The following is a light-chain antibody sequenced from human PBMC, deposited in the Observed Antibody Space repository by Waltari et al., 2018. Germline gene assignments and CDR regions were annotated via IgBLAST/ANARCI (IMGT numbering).Light chain of an antibody. CDR2: GKN. V-gene: IGLV3-19*01. CDR1: SLRSYY. J-gene: IGLJ1*01. CDR3: SCRDNSGFRHV. Sequence: SSDLTQDPAVSVALGQTVRITCQGDSLRSYYATWYHPKPGQAPVLVIFGKNKRPSGIPDRFSGSSSRNTASLTITGAQAEDEADYYCSCRDNSGFRHVFGTGTKVTV.